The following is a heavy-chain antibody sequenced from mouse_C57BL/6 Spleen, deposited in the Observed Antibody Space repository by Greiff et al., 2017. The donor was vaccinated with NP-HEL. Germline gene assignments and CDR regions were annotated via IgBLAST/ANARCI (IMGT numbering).Heavy chain of an antibody. D-gene: IGHD2-3*01. CDR3: ARPHDGYYYYYAMDY. J-gene: IGHJ4*01. CDR1: GFTFSGYG. V-gene: IGHV5-17*01. Sequence: EVNLVESGGGLVKPGGSLKLSCAASGFTFSGYGMHWVRQAPEKGLEWVAYISSGSSTIYYADTVKGRFTISRDNAKNTLFLQMTSLRSEDTAMYYCARPHDGYYYYYAMDYWGQGTSVTVSS. CDR2: ISSGSSTI.